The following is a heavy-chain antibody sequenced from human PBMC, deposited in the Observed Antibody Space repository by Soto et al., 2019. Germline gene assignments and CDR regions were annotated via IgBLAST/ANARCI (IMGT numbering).Heavy chain of an antibody. Sequence: ASVKVSCKASGYTFTSYGISWVRQAPGQGLEWMGWISAYNGNKNYAQKIQGRVNMTTDTSTSTAYMELRSLRSDDTAVYYCAREEGIAAAGIFWFDPWGQGTQVTVSS. J-gene: IGHJ5*02. D-gene: IGHD6-13*01. V-gene: IGHV1-18*01. CDR2: ISAYNGNK. CDR1: GYTFTSYG. CDR3: AREEGIAAAGIFWFDP.